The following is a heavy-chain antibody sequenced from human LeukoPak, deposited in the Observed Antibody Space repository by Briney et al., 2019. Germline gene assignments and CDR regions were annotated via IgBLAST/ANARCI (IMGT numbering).Heavy chain of an antibody. CDR2: INHSGST. CDR1: GGSFSGYY. Sequence: PSETLSLTCAVYGGSFSGYYWSWIRQPPGKGLEWIGEINHSGSTNYNPSLKSRVTISVDTSKNQFSLKLSSVTAADTAVYYCARAEYQLLYQYYYYGMDVWGQGTTVTVSS. V-gene: IGHV4-34*01. J-gene: IGHJ6*02. D-gene: IGHD2-2*02. CDR3: ARAEYQLLYQYYYYGMDV.